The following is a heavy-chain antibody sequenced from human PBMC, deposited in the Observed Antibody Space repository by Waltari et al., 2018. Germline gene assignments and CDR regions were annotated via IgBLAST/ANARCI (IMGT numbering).Heavy chain of an antibody. D-gene: IGHD5-18*01. CDR3: AKDRGTAMVPEYFQH. V-gene: IGHV3-30*18. CDR2: ISYDGSKK. Sequence: QVQLVESGGGVVQPGRSLRLSCAASGFTFSSYGMHWVRQAPGKGLEWVAVISYDGSKKYDADSVKGRFTISRDNSKNTLYLQMNSLRAEDTAVYYCAKDRGTAMVPEYFQHWGQGTLVTVSS. CDR1: GFTFSSYG. J-gene: IGHJ1*01.